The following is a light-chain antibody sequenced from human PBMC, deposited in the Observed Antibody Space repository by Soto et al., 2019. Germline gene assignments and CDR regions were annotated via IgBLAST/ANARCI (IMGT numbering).Light chain of an antibody. J-gene: IGLJ1*01. Sequence: QSVLTQPPSVSGAPGQRVTISCTGCSSNIGAGCEVHWYQHLPGKAPKLLIYGNTNRPSGVPDRFSGSKSGTSASLAITGLQAGDEADYYCQSYDSSLSASYVFGGGTKVTV. V-gene: IGLV1-40*01. CDR1: SSNIGAGCE. CDR2: GNT. CDR3: QSYDSSLSASYV.